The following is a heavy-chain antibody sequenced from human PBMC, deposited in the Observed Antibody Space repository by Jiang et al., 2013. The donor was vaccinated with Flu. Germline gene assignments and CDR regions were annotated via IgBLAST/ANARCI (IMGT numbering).Heavy chain of an antibody. Sequence: TLSLTCTVSGGSIVTGGFYWSWIRQSPGKGLEWIGYIHYSGGTYYNPSLKSRLTVSVDTSKSQFSLRLTSVTAADTAVYYCARAQKYSGFELPYFDFWGQGTLVTVSS. V-gene: IGHV4-31*03. J-gene: IGHJ4*02. D-gene: IGHD5-12*01. CDR2: IHYSGGT. CDR1: GGSIVTGGFY. CDR3: ARAQKYSGFELPYFDF.